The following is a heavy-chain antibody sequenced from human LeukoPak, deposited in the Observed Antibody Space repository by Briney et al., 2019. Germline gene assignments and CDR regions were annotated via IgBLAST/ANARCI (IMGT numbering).Heavy chain of an antibody. Sequence: PGGSLRLSCAASGFTFSCYGMHWVRQAPDKGLEWVAFIRYDGSNKYYADSVKGRFTISRDNSKNTLYLQMNSLRAEDTAVYDCAKVGTYYYGSGSYRYFDYWGQGTRVTVSS. D-gene: IGHD3-10*01. CDR1: GFTFSCYG. CDR2: IRYDGSNK. J-gene: IGHJ4*02. CDR3: AKVGTYYYGSGSYRYFDY. V-gene: IGHV3-30*02.